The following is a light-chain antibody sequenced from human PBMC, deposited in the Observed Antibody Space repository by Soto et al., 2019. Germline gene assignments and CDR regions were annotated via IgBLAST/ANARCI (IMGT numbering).Light chain of an antibody. CDR1: QSVSSK. CDR2: GVS. J-gene: IGKJ2*01. Sequence: EIVMTQSPATLSVSPGERATLSCRASQSVSSKLAWFQQKPGQAPSLLIYGVSTRAIGVPVRFSGSGSVTEFTLTINSLQSEDFGVYYCQQYNNWPHTFGQGTKVDIK. V-gene: IGKV3-15*01. CDR3: QQYNNWPHT.